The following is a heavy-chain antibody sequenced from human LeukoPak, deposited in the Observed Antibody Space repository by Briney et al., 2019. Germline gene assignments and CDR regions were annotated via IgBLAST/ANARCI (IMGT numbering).Heavy chain of an antibody. CDR2: IYYSGST. J-gene: IGHJ4*02. CDR3: ARGAAARRSDY. D-gene: IGHD6-6*01. CDR1: GGGKSGDY. Sequence: PEVTRAPTGFSAGGGKSGDYGGWRLNQKRKGLEWIGYIYYSGSTNYNPSLKSRVTISVDTSKNQFSLKLSSVTAADTAVYYCARGAAARRSDYWGQGTLVTVSS. V-gene: IGHV4-59*07.